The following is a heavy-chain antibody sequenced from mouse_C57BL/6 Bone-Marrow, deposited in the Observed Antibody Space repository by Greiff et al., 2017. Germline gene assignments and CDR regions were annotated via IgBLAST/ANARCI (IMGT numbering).Heavy chain of an antibody. CDR2: ISSGGSYT. CDR3: ARQKGAMDY. V-gene: IGHV5-6*02. J-gene: IGHJ4*01. Sequence: EVMLVESGGDLVKPGGSLTLSCAASGFTFSSYGMSWVRQTPDKRLEWVATISSGGSYTYYPDSVKGRFTISRDNAKNTLYLQMSSLKSEDTAMYYCARQKGAMDYWGQGTSVTVSS. CDR1: GFTFSSYG.